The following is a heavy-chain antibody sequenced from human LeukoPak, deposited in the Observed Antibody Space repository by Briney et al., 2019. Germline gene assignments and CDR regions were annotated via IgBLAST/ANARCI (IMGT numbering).Heavy chain of an antibody. Sequence: GGSLRLSCAASGFTFSSYAFHWVRQAPGKGLEWVVLISDHESGSNEYYAASVKGRFTISRDNSRKTLSLQMNTLRIEDTAVYYCARSRGYCGGEAQCDFTYWGQGTLVTVSS. D-gene: IGHD2-21*01. V-gene: IGHV3-30-3*01. CDR2: ISDHESGSNE. CDR3: ARSRGYCGGEAQCDFTY. J-gene: IGHJ4*02. CDR1: GFTFSSYA.